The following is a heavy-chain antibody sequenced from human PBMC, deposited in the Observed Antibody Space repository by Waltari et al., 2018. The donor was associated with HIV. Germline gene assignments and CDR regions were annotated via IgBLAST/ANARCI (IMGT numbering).Heavy chain of an antibody. J-gene: IGHJ5*02. CDR2: SNSDGSST. Sequence: EVQVVESGGGLVQPGGSLRLSCEASGFTFSSSWMHWVRQAPGKGLVGVSRSNSDGSSTGYVDSVKGRFTISRDNAKNTLYLQMNNLRAEDTAVYYCAPGRGWFDPWGQGTLVTVSS. CDR1: GFTFSSSW. V-gene: IGHV3-74*01. CDR3: APGRGWFDP.